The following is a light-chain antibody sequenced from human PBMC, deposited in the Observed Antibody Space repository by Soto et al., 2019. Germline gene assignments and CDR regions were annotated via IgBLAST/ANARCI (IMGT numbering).Light chain of an antibody. V-gene: IGLV2-8*01. J-gene: IGLJ3*02. CDR3: SSYAGSNNWV. CDR1: SSDVGDYNY. CDR2: EVS. Sequence: QSLLTQPPSASGTPGQSVTISCTGTSSDVGDYNYVSWYQQHPGKAPKLMIYEVSKRPSGVPDRFSGSKSGNTASLTVSGLQAEDEADYYCSSYAGSNNWVFGGGTKVTV.